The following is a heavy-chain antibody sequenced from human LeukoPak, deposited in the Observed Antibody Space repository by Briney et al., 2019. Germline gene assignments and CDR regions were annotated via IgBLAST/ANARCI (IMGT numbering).Heavy chain of an antibody. CDR2: ISYSGANS. CDR3: ARERYGEQYFDY. J-gene: IGHJ4*02. CDR1: GFTFSGSA. Sequence: GGSLRLSCAASGFTFSGSAMSWVRQAPGEGLEWVSLISYSGANSYYTDSVRGRFTISRDNSKNTLYLQMNSLRAEDTAVYYCARERYGEQYFDYWGQGTLVTVSS. D-gene: IGHD4-17*01. V-gene: IGHV3-23*01.